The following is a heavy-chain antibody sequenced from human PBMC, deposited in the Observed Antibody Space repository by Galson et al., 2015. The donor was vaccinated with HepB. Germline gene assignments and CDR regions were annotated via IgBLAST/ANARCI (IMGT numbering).Heavy chain of an antibody. D-gene: IGHD3-3*01. Sequence: SVKVSCKASGYTFTSYDINWVRQATGQGLEWMGWMNPNSGNTGYAQKFQGRVTMTRNTSISTAYMELSSLRSEDTAVYYCARVGYDFWSGYNWFDPWGQGTLVTVSS. J-gene: IGHJ5*02. CDR2: MNPNSGNT. V-gene: IGHV1-8*01. CDR1: GYTFTSYD. CDR3: ARVGYDFWSGYNWFDP.